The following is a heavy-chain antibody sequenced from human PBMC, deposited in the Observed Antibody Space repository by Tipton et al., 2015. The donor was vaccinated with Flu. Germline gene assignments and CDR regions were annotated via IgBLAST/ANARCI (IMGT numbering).Heavy chain of an antibody. CDR2: ISSSSNYI. Sequence: SLRLSCVASGFTLISHSMGWVRQAPGKGLEWVSSISSSSNYIYYADSVKGRFTVSRDNAKNSLYLQMNSLSAEDTAVYYCARIPQNWGRYFDYWGQGTLVTVSS. CDR1: GFTLISHS. V-gene: IGHV3-21*01. CDR3: ARIPQNWGRYFDY. D-gene: IGHD7-27*01. J-gene: IGHJ4*02.